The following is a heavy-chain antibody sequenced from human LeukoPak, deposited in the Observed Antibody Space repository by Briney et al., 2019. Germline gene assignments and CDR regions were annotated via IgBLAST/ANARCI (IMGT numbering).Heavy chain of an antibody. CDR1: GFTVSSNY. CDR2: IYSGGST. J-gene: IGHJ4*02. CDR3: ARDRGASGSYYGDY. Sequence: PGGSLRLSCAASGFTVSSNYMSWVRQAPGKGLEWVLVIYSGGSTYYADSVKGRFTISRDNSKNTLYLQMNSLRVEDTAVYYCARDRGASGSYYGDYWGQGTLVTVSS. D-gene: IGHD3-10*01. V-gene: IGHV3-66*01.